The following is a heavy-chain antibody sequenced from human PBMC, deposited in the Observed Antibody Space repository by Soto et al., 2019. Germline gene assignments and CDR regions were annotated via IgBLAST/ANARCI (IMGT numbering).Heavy chain of an antibody. CDR1: GFTFSDYY. Sequence: GGSLRLSCAASGFTFSDYYMSWIRQAPGKGLEWVSYISSSGSTIYYADSVKGRFTISRDNAKNSLYLQMNSLRAEDTAVYYCAIDLGVVVPAASVWGKGTTVTVSS. CDR3: AIDLGVVVPAASV. V-gene: IGHV3-11*01. D-gene: IGHD2-2*01. CDR2: ISSSGSTI. J-gene: IGHJ6*04.